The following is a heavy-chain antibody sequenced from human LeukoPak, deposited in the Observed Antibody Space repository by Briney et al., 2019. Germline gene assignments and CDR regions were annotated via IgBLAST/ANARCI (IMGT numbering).Heavy chain of an antibody. CDR1: GFTFSGYS. V-gene: IGHV3-21*01. Sequence: GGSLRLSCAASGFTFSGYSMTWVRQAPGKGLDGVSSITGSNNYIYYADSVKGRFIISRDSAKNSLYLQMNSLRAEDTAVYYCARALATVNAFDIWGQGTMVTVSS. J-gene: IGHJ3*02. D-gene: IGHD4-11*01. CDR2: ITGSNNYI. CDR3: ARALATVNAFDI.